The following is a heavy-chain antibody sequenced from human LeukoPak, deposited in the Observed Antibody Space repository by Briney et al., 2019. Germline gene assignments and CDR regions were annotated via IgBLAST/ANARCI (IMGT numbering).Heavy chain of an antibody. D-gene: IGHD3-10*01. CDR1: GFTFSSYD. CDR2: IRYDGSKK. J-gene: IGHJ4*02. CDR3: AKGLSFGELLPYFDY. Sequence: GGSLRLSCAASGFTFSSYDMHWVRQAPGKGLEWVASIRYDGSKKYYADSVQGRFTISRDNSKNPLYLQMNSLRAEDTAVYSCAKGLSFGELLPYFDYWGQGTLVTVSS. V-gene: IGHV3-30*02.